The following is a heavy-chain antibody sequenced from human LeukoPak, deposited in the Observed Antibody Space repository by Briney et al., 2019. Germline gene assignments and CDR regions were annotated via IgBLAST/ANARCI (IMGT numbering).Heavy chain of an antibody. CDR1: GFTFSSYS. V-gene: IGHV3-48*01. CDR3: ARARRGNIVVVVAATEMDV. D-gene: IGHD2-15*01. CDR2: ISSSSSTI. Sequence: NPGGSLRLSCAASGFTFSSYSMNWVRQAPGKGLEWVSYISSSSSTIYYADSVKGRFTISRDNAKNSLYLQMNSLRAEDTAVYYCARARRGNIVVVVAATEMDVWGKGTTVTVSS. J-gene: IGHJ6*04.